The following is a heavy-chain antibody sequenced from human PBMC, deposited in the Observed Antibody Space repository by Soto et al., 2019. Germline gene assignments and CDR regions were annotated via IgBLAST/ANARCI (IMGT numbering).Heavy chain of an antibody. J-gene: IGHJ5*02. CDR1: GFTFKNFA. CDR2: IGGSGSSA. CDR3: AKDAVAYNGEWDWFDL. Sequence: EGQLLESGGGLVQPGGSLRLSCVASGFTFKNFAMTWVRQAPGKGMEWVSAIGGSGSSANYADSVKGRFTVSRDDSKSTLYLQMSGLRVDATALYYCAKDAVAYNGEWDWFDLWGQGTLVTVSS. D-gene: IGHD3-10*01. V-gene: IGHV3-23*01.